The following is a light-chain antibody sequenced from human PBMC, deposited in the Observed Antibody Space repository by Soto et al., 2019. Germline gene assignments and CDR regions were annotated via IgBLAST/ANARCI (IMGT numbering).Light chain of an antibody. CDR1: QSVSRSY. J-gene: IGKJ1*01. Sequence: EIVLTQSPATLSLSPGYRSTLSCRASQSVSRSYLGWYQQKPGQAPRLLMYGASIRAAGVPDRFSGSGSGTELTLTISRLEPEDFTVYYCHHYETFGQGTTVDIK. CDR2: GAS. V-gene: IGKV3-20*01. CDR3: HHYET.